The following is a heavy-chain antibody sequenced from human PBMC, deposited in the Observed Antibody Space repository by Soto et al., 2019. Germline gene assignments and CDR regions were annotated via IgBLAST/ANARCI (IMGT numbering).Heavy chain of an antibody. J-gene: IGHJ6*04. CDR1: GFTVSSKY. CDR2: IQSGGPT. CDR3: ARDDVLCDGGRCYGVALDV. D-gene: IGHD2-15*01. Sequence: WGSLRLSCAASGFTVSSKYMSWVRQAPGKGLEWVSLIQSGGPTYYADSVKGRFTISRDTSENTVHLQMDSLRAEDTAVYYCARDDVLCDGGRCYGVALDVWGKGTTVTVSS. V-gene: IGHV3-66*01.